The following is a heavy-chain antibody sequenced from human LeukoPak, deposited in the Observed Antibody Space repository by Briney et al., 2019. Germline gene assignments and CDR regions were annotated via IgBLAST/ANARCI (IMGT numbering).Heavy chain of an antibody. J-gene: IGHJ6*03. CDR1: GGSISSYY. CDR2: IYYSGST. Sequence: SETLTLTCTVSGGSISSYYWSWIRQPPGKGLEWIGYIYYSGSTNYNPSLKSRVTISVDTSKNQFSLKLSSVTAADTAVYYCARGPSGSYTLYYYYYYMDVWGKGTTVTVSS. D-gene: IGHD1-26*01. V-gene: IGHV4-59*01. CDR3: ARGPSGSYTLYYYYYYMDV.